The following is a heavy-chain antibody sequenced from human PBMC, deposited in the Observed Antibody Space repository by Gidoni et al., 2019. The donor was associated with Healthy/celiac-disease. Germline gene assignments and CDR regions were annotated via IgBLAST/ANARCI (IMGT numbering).Heavy chain of an antibody. J-gene: IGHJ4*02. CDR3: TTEPQDYFDY. V-gene: IGHV3-15*01. Sequence: EVQLVESAGGLVKPGGYIRLSCAASGVTFSNAWMSWVRQAPGKGLEWVGRIKSKTDGATTDYAAPVKGRFTISRDDSKNTLYLKMNSLKTEDTAVYYCTTEPQDYFDYWGQGTLVTVSS. CDR2: IKSKTDGATT. CDR1: GVTFSNAW.